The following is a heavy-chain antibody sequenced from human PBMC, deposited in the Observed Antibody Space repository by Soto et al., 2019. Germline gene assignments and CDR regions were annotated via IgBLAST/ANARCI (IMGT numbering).Heavy chain of an antibody. CDR3: AGISRGH. J-gene: IGHJ4*02. V-gene: IGHV3-7*01. CDR2: INEDGSRT. D-gene: IGHD2-15*01. Sequence: XGSLRLSCASAGFTFTTDWTSWVRQAPGKGLEWVASINEDGSRTYYVDSVKGRFTISRDDAKNSLYLQMISLRAEDTAVYYCAGISRGHWGQGPLVTVSS. CDR1: GFTFTTDW.